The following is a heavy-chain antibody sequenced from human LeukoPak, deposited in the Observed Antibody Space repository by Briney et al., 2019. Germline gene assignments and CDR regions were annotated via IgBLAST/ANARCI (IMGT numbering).Heavy chain of an antibody. D-gene: IGHD3-22*01. J-gene: IGHJ4*02. CDR1: GGSISSSSYY. Sequence: SETLSLTCTVSGGSISSSSYYWGWIRQPPGKGLEWIGSIYYSGSTYYNPSLKSRVTISVDTSKNQFSLKLSSVTAADTAVYYCARDGFSDYYDSSGPFEGDYWGQGTLVTVS. CDR2: IYYSGST. CDR3: ARDGFSDYYDSSGPFEGDY. V-gene: IGHV4-39*07.